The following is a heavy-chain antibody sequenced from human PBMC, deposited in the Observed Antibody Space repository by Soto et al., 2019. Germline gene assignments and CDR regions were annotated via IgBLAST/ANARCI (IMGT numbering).Heavy chain of an antibody. CDR1: GFTFSSYW. J-gene: IGHJ4*02. Sequence: GGSLRLSCAASGFTFSSYWMSWVRQAPGKGLEWVANIKQDGSEKYYVDSVKGRFTISRDNAKSSLYLQMNSLRAEDTAVYYCARGRYCISTSCYLDYWGQGTLVTVSS. CDR3: ARGRYCISTSCYLDY. V-gene: IGHV3-7*01. CDR2: IKQDGSEK. D-gene: IGHD2-2*01.